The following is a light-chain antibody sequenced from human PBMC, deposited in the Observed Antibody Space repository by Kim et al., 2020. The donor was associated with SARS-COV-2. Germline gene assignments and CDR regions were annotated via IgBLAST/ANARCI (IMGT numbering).Light chain of an antibody. CDR3: QEGKSWPLT. J-gene: IGKJ4*01. CDR2: TTS. CDR1: QSVSPS. V-gene: IGKV3-11*01. Sequence: EIVLTQSPATLSLSPGERATLSCRASQSVSPSLAWYQQKPGQAPRLVIHTTSNRATGIPARFSGSGSGTDFSLTISRLEPEDFALYYFQEGKSWPLTFGGGTKVEI.